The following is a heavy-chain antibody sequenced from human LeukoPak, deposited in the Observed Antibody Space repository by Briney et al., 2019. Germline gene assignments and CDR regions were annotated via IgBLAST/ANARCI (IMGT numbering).Heavy chain of an antibody. CDR2: ISFDGSAK. J-gene: IGHJ1*01. CDR1: GFTFSNYG. Sequence: PGRSLRLSCAASGFTFSNYGMHWVRQAPGKGLEWVSVISFDGSAKYYADSVKARFTISRDNSKNTLYLQMTSLRAEDTAVYYCAKDTHYYDSSGYPEYFQHWGQGTLVTVSS. CDR3: AKDTHYYDSSGYPEYFQH. V-gene: IGHV3-30*18. D-gene: IGHD3-22*01.